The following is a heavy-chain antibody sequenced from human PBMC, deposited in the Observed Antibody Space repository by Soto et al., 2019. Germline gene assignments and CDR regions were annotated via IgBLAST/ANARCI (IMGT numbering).Heavy chain of an antibody. CDR2: ISGSGGST. CDR3: AIEGTVTTWVDAFDI. D-gene: IGHD4-17*01. V-gene: IGHV3-23*01. CDR1: GFTFSSYA. Sequence: EVQLLESGGGLVQPGGSLRLSCAASGFTFSSYAMSWVRQAPGKGLEWVSAISGSGGSTYYADSVKGRFTISRDNSKNTLYLQMNSVRDEDTAVYYCAIEGTVTTWVDAFDIWGPGTMVTVSS. J-gene: IGHJ3*02.